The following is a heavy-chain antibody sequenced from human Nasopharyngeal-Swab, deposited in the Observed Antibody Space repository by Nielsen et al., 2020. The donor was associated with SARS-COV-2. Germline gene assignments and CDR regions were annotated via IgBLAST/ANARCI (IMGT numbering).Heavy chain of an antibody. J-gene: IGHJ6*03. CDR1: GGTLNGFH. CDR3: ARGQDAYYYMDV. CDR2: INDRGSG. Sequence: SETLSLTCVLFGGTLNGFHWKWIRQTPGKGLGWMGEINDRGSGNYNPSLRSRVTISAGTSNIQFSLKLNSVTAADTAVYYCARGQDAYYYMDVRGEGTTVTVSS. V-gene: IGHV4-34*01. D-gene: IGHD2-15*01.